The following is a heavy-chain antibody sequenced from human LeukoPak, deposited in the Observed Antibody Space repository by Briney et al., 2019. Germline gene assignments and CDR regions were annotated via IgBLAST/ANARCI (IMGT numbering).Heavy chain of an antibody. CDR2: INSDGSST. V-gene: IGHV3-74*01. Sequence: GGSLRLSCAASGFTFSSYWMHWVRQAPGKGLVWVSRINSDGSSTSYADSVKGRLTISRDNAKNTLYLQMNSLRAEDTAVYYCARARGLLGWFDPWGQGTLVTVSS. CDR3: ARARGLLGWFDP. D-gene: IGHD2/OR15-2a*01. J-gene: IGHJ5*02. CDR1: GFTFSSYW.